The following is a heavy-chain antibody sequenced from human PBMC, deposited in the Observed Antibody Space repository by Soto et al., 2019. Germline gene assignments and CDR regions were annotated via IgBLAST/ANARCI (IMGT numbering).Heavy chain of an antibody. D-gene: IGHD6-19*01. V-gene: IGHV3-33*01. CDR3: ARDDIPGRAVAIYGMDV. Sequence: SLRLSCAASGFTFSNYGMHWVRQAPGKGLEWVAVIWYDGSNEYYADSVKGRFTISRDNSKNTLYLQMSSLRAEDTVVYYCARDDIPGRAVAIYGMDVWGQGTTVTVSS. J-gene: IGHJ6*02. CDR2: IWYDGSNE. CDR1: GFTFSNYG.